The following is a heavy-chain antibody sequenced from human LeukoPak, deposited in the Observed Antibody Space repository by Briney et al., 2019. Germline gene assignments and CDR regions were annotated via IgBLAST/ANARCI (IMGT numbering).Heavy chain of an antibody. J-gene: IGHJ4*02. CDR1: GFTFDDYA. CDR3: ARVRTWDSSGYPGDY. Sequence: GGSLRLSCAASGFTFDDYAMHWVRHAPGKGLVWVSRINSDGSSTSYADSVKGRFTISRDNAKNTLYLQMNSLRAEDTAVYYCARVRTWDSSGYPGDYWGQGTLVTVSS. V-gene: IGHV3-74*01. D-gene: IGHD3-22*01. CDR2: INSDGSST.